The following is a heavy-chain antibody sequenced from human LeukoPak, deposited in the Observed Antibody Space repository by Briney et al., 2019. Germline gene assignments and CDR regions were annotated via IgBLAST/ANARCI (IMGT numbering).Heavy chain of an antibody. V-gene: IGHV1-46*01. CDR1: GYTFTSYY. CDR3: AREETPDYYDSSGYSLDY. J-gene: IGHJ4*02. Sequence: GASVKVSCKASGYTFTSYYMHWVRRAPGQGLEWMGIINPSGGSTSYAQKFQGRVTMTRDTSTSTVYMELSSLRSEDTAVYYCAREETPDYYDSSGYSLDYWGQGTLVTVSS. D-gene: IGHD3-22*01. CDR2: INPSGGST.